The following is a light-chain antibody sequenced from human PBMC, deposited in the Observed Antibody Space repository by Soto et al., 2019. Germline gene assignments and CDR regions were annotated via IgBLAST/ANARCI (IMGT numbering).Light chain of an antibody. CDR2: GAY. CDR3: QQYNSWPPLT. Sequence: EIVMTQSPATVSVSPGERATLSCRASQNVNSNLAWYQQKPGQPPRLLIYGAYTRATGVPARFSGSGSGTEFTLTINRLQSEDFAVYYCQQYNSWPPLTFGGGTKVDIK. CDR1: QNVNSN. J-gene: IGKJ4*01. V-gene: IGKV3-15*01.